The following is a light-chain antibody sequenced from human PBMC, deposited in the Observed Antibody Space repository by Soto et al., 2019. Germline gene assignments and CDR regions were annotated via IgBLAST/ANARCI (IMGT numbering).Light chain of an antibody. CDR1: QSVFNNY. V-gene: IGKV3-20*01. CDR2: GAS. CDR3: QQYGSSGT. Sequence: EIVLTQSPGTLSLSPGEGATLSCRASQSVFNNYLAWYQQKPGQAPRLLIYGASNRATGIPDRFSGSGSGTDFTPTISRLEPGDFAVYYCQQYGSSGTFGQGTKVDIK. J-gene: IGKJ1*01.